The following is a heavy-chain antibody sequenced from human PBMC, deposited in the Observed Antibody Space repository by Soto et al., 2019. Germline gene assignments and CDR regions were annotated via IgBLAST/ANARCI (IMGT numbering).Heavy chain of an antibody. CDR3: AGGRRYFDWLLSYRDDAFDI. CDR1: GGSFSGYY. V-gene: IGHV4-34*01. Sequence: QVQLQQWGAGLLKPSETLSLTCAVYGGSFSGYYWSWIRQPPGKGLEWIGEINHSGSTNYNPSLKSRVTMSIDTSKNQFALKLGSVTGADTAVYYCAGGRRYFDWLLSYRDDAFDIWGQGTMVTVSS. D-gene: IGHD3-9*01. CDR2: INHSGST. J-gene: IGHJ3*02.